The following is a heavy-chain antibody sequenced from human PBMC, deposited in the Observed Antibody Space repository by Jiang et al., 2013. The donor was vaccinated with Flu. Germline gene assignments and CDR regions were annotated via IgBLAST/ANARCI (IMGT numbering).Heavy chain of an antibody. CDR3: ARGGWSEANWFDP. Sequence: KFQGRVTMTSDSSTSTAYMELTSLTSEDTAVYYCARGGWSEANWFDPWGQGTLVTVSS. V-gene: IGHV1-2*02. J-gene: IGHJ5*02. D-gene: IGHD3-3*01.